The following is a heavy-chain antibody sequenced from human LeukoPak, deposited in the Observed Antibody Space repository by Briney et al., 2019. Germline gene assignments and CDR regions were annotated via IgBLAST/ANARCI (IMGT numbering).Heavy chain of an antibody. Sequence: SVKVSCKASGGTFSSYAISWVRQAPGQGLEWMGGIIPIFGTANYAQKFQGRVTITADESTSTAYMELSSLRSEDTAVYYCAIGSTFGELLYGAFDIWGQGTMVTVSS. J-gene: IGHJ3*02. CDR1: GGTFSSYA. CDR3: AIGSTFGELLYGAFDI. D-gene: IGHD3-10*01. V-gene: IGHV1-69*13. CDR2: IIPIFGTA.